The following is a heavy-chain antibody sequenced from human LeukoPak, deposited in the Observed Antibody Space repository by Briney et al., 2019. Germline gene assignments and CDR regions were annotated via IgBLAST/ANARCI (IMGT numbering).Heavy chain of an antibody. CDR1: GGSITSYF. V-gene: IGHV4-59*01. CDR3: AQKAPYSPAYSQD. CDR2: IYHSGTT. J-gene: IGHJ1*01. Sequence: PSETLSLTRTVSGGSITSYFWSWIRQPPGKGLEWIGYIYHSGTTNYNPSLKSRVTISVDTSKNQFSLKLTSVTAADTAVYYCAQKAPYSPAYSQDWGQGTLVTVSS. D-gene: IGHD2-21*01.